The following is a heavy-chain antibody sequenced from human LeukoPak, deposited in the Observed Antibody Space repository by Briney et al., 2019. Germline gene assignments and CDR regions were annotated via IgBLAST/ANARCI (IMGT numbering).Heavy chain of an antibody. Sequence: SETLSLTCAIYGESLNSYYWSWVRQPPGEGLEWIGEIYESGTTEYSPSLKSRVTISMVPSKQQFSLSLSSVTAADTAVYYCARGAWATRLGSWGLGTPVIVSS. CDR2: IYESGTT. CDR1: GESLNSYY. CDR3: ARGAWATRLGS. J-gene: IGHJ4*02. D-gene: IGHD2-15*01. V-gene: IGHV4-34*01.